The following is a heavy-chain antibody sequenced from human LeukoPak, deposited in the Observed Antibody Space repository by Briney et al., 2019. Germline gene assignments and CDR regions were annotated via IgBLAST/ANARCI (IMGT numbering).Heavy chain of an antibody. D-gene: IGHD3-16*01. CDR2: ISGSGGST. J-gene: IGHJ3*02. Sequence: QTGGSLRLSCAASGFTFSSYAMSWVRQAPGKGLEWVSAISGSGGSTYYADSVKGRFTISRDNSKNTLYLQMNSLRAEDTAVYYCAKDGGDDYVWGSWVDIWGQGTMVTVSS. CDR3: AKDGGDDYVWGSWVDI. V-gene: IGHV3-23*01. CDR1: GFTFSSYA.